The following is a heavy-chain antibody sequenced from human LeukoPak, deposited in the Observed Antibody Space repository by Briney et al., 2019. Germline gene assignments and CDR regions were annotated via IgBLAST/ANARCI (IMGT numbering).Heavy chain of an antibody. D-gene: IGHD6-13*01. J-gene: IGHJ3*02. CDR2: MYYSGSST. V-gene: IGHV4-59*01. Sequence: SETLSLNCTVSGGSINSDYWSWARQPPGKGLEWIGYMYYSGSSTNYNPSLKSRVTISVDTSKNQFSLKLSSVTAADTAVYYCARVGAAVRRDAFDIWGQGTMVTVSS. CDR1: GGSINSDY. CDR3: ARVGAAVRRDAFDI.